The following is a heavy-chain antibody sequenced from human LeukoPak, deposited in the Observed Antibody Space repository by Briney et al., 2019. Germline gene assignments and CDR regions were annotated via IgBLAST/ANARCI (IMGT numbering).Heavy chain of an antibody. Sequence: PSETLSLTCTVSGGSVSSTEFSWGWIRQPPGKGLQWVGNLYYSGSTSYHPSLNRRVTMSVDTSKNQFSLKMTSVTAADTAVYYCARLSKGRYFDYIFDYWGQGSLVTVSS. CDR1: GGSVSSTEFS. V-gene: IGHV4-39*01. CDR2: LYYSGST. J-gene: IGHJ4*02. D-gene: IGHD3-9*01. CDR3: ARLSKGRYFDYIFDY.